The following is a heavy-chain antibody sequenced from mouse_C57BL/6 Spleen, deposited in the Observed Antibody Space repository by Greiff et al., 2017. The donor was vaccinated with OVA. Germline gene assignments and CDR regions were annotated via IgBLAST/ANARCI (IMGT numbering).Heavy chain of an antibody. D-gene: IGHD1-1*01. CDR3: ARAYTYYGSRSNWYFEV. Sequence: VQLQQSGPELVKPGASVKLSCKASGYTFTSYDINWVKQRPGQGLEWIGWLYPRDGSNKYNEKLKGKATLTVDTSSSTAYMELNSLTSEDSAVYVGARAYTYYGSRSNWYFEVWGTGTTVTVSS. CDR2: LYPRDGSN. V-gene: IGHV1-85*01. CDR1: GYTFTSYD. J-gene: IGHJ1*03.